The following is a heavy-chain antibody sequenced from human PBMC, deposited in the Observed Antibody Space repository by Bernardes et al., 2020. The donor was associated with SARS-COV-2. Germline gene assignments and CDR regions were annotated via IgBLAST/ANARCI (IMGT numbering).Heavy chain of an antibody. J-gene: IGHJ4*02. D-gene: IGHD5-18*01. CDR2: ISTGGSTQ. V-gene: IGHV3-48*03. CDR1: GFTFSSSV. Sequence: GGSLSLSCAASGFTFSSSVMNWVRQAPGKGLEWVSYISTGGSTQYYADSVKGRFTISRDNAKNSLYLQMNSLRAEDTAVYYCAREYTYGFDSWGQGTLVTVSS. CDR3: AREYTYGFDS.